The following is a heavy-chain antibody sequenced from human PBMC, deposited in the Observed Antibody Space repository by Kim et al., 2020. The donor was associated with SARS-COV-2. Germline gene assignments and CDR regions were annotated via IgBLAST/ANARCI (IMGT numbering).Heavy chain of an antibody. Sequence: GTNYAQKFQGRVTMTRDTSISTAYMELSRLRSDDTAVYYCARELGQLWFFWGQGTLVTVSS. V-gene: IGHV1-2*02. CDR3: ARELGQLWFF. J-gene: IGHJ4*02. CDR2: GT. D-gene: IGHD5-18*01.